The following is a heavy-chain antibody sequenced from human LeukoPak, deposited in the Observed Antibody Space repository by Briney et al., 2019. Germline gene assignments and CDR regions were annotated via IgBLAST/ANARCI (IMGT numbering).Heavy chain of an antibody. CDR2: IYYSGST. CDR1: GGSIRSSGYY. Sequence: SETLSLTCTVSGGSIRSSGYYWGWIRQPPGKGLEWIGSIYYSGSTYYNPSLKSRLTISVDTSKNQFSLKLSSVTAADTAVYYCARQGSDSSGYYYRYYFHHWGQGTLVTVSS. D-gene: IGHD3-22*01. CDR3: ARQGSDSSGYYYRYYFHH. V-gene: IGHV4-39*01. J-gene: IGHJ4*02.